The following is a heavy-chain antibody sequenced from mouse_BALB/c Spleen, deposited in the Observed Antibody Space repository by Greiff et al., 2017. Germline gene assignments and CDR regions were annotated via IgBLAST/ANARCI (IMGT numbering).Heavy chain of an antibody. D-gene: IGHD1-1*01. Sequence: QVQLQQSGAELVKPGASVKLSCKASGYTFTSYWMHWVKQRPGQGLGWIGEIFPGTGTTYYNEKFKGKATLTIDTSSSTAYMQLSSLTSEDSAVYFCARVVATDYYAMDYWGQGTSVTVSS. V-gene: IGHV1S132*01. CDR2: IFPGTGTT. CDR1: GYTFTSYW. CDR3: ARVVATDYYAMDY. J-gene: IGHJ4*01.